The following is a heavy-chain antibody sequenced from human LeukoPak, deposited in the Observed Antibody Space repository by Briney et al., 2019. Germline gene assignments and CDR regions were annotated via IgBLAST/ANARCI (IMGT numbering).Heavy chain of an antibody. CDR1: GGSISSNSYY. CDR2: IYYSGST. V-gene: IGHV4-39*01. J-gene: IGHJ2*01. CDR3: ARPAVAGTSPDWYFDL. D-gene: IGHD6-19*01. Sequence: KTSETLSLTCAVSGGSISSNSYYWGWIRQPPGKGLEWIGSIYYSGSTYYNPSLESRVTISVDTSKNQFSLKLSSVTAPDTAVYYCARPAVAGTSPDWYFDLWGRGTLVTVSS.